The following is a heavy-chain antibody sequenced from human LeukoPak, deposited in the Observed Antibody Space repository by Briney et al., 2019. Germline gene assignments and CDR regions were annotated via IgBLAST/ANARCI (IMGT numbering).Heavy chain of an antibody. CDR2: IKSDGAGT. J-gene: IGHJ4*02. CDR1: GFTFSGYW. V-gene: IGHV3-74*01. D-gene: IGHD4-17*01. Sequence: GGSLRLSCAASGFTFSGYWMHWVRQAPGKGLVWVSGIKSDGAGTSYVDSVKGRFTISRDNAKNTLDLQMNSLRAEDTAVYYCARGGYGAYMGWGQGMLVTVSS. CDR3: ARGGYGAYMG.